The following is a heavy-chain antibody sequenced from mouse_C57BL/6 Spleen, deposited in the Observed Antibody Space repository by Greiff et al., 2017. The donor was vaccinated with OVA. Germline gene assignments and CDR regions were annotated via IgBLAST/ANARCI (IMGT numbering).Heavy chain of an antibody. Sequence: EVQLQQSGPELVKPGASVKISCKASGYTFTDYYMNWVKQSHGKSLEWIGDINPNNGGNSYNQKFKGKATLTVDKSSSTANLQLRRLSSEYSAVYCCARGAASSGYFYAMDYWGQGTSVTVSS. CDR2: INPNNGGN. J-gene: IGHJ4*01. CDR3: ARGAASSGYFYAMDY. D-gene: IGHD3-2*02. CDR1: GYTFTDYY. V-gene: IGHV1-26*01.